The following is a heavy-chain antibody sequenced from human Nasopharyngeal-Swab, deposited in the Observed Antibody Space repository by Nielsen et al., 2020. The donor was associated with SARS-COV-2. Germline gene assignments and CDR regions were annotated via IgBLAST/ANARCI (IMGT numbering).Heavy chain of an antibody. CDR1: GFTFSDYY. V-gene: IGHV3-11*01. CDR2: ISTSGRST. D-gene: IGHD4-23*01. CDR3: ARDRHGDDSRNYYYGMDV. Sequence: GGSLRLSCAASGFTFSDYYMAWIRQAPGKGLEWVSYISTSGRSTDSADSVKGRFTISRDNAKKSLYLQMNSLRAEDTAVYYCARDRHGDDSRNYYYGMDVWGQGTTVSVSS. J-gene: IGHJ6*02.